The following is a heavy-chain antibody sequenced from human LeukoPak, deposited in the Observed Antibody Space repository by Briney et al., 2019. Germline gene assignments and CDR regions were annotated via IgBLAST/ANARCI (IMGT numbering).Heavy chain of an antibody. J-gene: IGHJ6*02. CDR1: GFTFSSYA. CDR3: AKVPLRCFDWLLPPSQNYYYYYDMDV. V-gene: IGHV3-23*01. Sequence: GGPLSLSCAASGFTFSSYAMSWVRQPPGKGLEWVSAISGSGGSTYYADAVKGRFTIFKDNFKNTLYLQMNSLRAEDTAVYYCAKVPLRCFDWLLPPSQNYYYYYDMDVWGQGTTVTVSS. D-gene: IGHD3-9*01. CDR2: ISGSGGST.